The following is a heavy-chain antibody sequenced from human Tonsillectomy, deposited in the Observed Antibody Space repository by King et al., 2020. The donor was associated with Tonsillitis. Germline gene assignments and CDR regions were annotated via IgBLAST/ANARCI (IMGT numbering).Heavy chain of an antibody. CDR1: GGSFSGYY. Sequence: VQLPQWGAGLLKPSETLSLTCAVYGGSFSGYYWSWIRQPPGKGLEWIGEINHSGSTNYNPSLKSRVTISVDTSKNQFSLKLSSVTAADTAVYYCARGLIFRRWFDPWGQGTLVTVSS. D-gene: IGHD3/OR15-3a*01. CDR2: INHSGST. J-gene: IGHJ5*02. V-gene: IGHV4-34*01. CDR3: ARGLIFRRWFDP.